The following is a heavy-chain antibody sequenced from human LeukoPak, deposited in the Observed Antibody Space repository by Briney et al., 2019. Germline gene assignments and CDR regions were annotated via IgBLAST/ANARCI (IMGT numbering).Heavy chain of an antibody. D-gene: IGHD3-16*01. J-gene: IGHJ4*02. CDR3: ARGGEGLVAPSY. CDR1: GGTFSSYA. CDR2: INTKTGTP. V-gene: IGHV7-4-1*02. Sequence: ASVKVSCKASGGTFSSYAIGWVRQAPGQGLEWMGWINTKTGTPTYAPGFTGRFVFLLDTSVSTAYLQISSLKADDAAVYYCARGGEGLVAPSYWGQGTLVTVSS.